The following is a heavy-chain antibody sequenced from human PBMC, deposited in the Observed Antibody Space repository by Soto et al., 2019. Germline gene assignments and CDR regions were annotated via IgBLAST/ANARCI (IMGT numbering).Heavy chain of an antibody. Sequence: SETLSLTCTVSGGSISSSSYYWGWIRQPPGKGLEWIGSIYYSGSTYYNPSLKSRVTISVDTSKNQFSLKLSSVTAADTAVYYCARLREPAPEFGYYYYYMDVWGKGTTVTVSS. V-gene: IGHV4-39*01. CDR3: ARLREPAPEFGYYYYYMDV. J-gene: IGHJ6*03. CDR1: GGSISSSSYY. D-gene: IGHD2-2*01. CDR2: IYYSGST.